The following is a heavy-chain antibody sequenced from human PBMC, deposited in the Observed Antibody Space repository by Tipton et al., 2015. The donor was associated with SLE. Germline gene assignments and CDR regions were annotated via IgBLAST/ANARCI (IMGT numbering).Heavy chain of an antibody. V-gene: IGHV4-34*01. CDR1: GGSFSGYY. CDR3: ARVGHSTPYY. J-gene: IGHJ4*02. CDR2: INHSGST. D-gene: IGHD2-2*01. Sequence: LRLSCAVYGGSFSGYYCSWIRQPPGKGLEWIGEINHSGSTNYNPYLKSRVPISVAPAKNQFSLKLISVTAADTAVYYCARVGHSTPYYWGQATLVTGSS.